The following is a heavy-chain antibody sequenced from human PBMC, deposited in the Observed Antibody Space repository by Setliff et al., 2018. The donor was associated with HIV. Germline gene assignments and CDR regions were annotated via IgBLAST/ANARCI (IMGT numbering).Heavy chain of an antibody. J-gene: IGHJ3*02. CDR2: IFASGSS. CDR3: ASSYPNYNYGNYDFWSGYYHDDAFDI. V-gene: IGHV4-4*09. CDR1: GGSISSYC. Sequence: PSETLSLTCTVSGGSISSYCWNWIRQPPGKGLEWIGYIFASGSSLYNPSLQSRVSISIDTSKNQFSLKLRSVTAADTAVYYCASSYPNYNYGNYDFWSGYYHDDAFDIWGQGTMVTVSS. D-gene: IGHD3-3*01.